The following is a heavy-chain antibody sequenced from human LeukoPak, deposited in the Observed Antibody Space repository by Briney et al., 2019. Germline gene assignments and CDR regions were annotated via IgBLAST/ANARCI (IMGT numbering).Heavy chain of an antibody. V-gene: IGHV1-2*02. J-gene: IGHJ6*03. D-gene: IGHD3-10*01. Sequence: GASVKVSCKASGYTFTGYYMHWVRQAPGQGLEWMGWINPNSGGTNYAQKFQGRVTMTRDTSISTAYMEPSRLRSDDTAVYYCAREGSTYVSYYYYYMDVWGKGTTVTVSS. CDR1: GYTFTGYY. CDR2: INPNSGGT. CDR3: AREGSTYVSYYYYYMDV.